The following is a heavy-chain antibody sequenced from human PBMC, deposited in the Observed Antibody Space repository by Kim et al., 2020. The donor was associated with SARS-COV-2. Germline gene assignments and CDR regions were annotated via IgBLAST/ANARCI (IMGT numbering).Heavy chain of an antibody. Sequence: GGSLRLSCEAAGFTFSSHGMHWVRQAPGKGLEWVAVISYDGNEKNYADSVKGRFTVSRDNSKNTVYLDMNNLRVEDTAVYYCARDIWFGELLGPLDYWGQGTLVTVSS. CDR3: ARDIWFGELLGPLDY. CDR2: ISYDGNEK. V-gene: IGHV3-33*05. J-gene: IGHJ4*02. D-gene: IGHD3-10*01. CDR1: GFTFSSHG.